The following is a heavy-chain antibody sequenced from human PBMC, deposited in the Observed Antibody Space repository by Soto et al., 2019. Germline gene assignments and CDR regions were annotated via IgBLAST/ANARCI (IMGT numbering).Heavy chain of an antibody. D-gene: IGHD2-2*01. CDR2: INAGNGNT. CDR1: GYTFTTFS. CDR3: ARGSHYAIDY. J-gene: IGHJ4*02. V-gene: IGHV1-3*01. Sequence: ASVKVSCKASGYTFTTFSIHWVRQAPGQRLEWMGWINAGNGNTKYSQKFQGRVTITRDTSASTAYMQLNSVTPEDTDVYYCARGSHYAIDYWGQGTLVTVSS.